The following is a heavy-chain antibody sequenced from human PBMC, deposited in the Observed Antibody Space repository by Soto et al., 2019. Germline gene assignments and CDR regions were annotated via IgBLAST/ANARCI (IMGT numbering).Heavy chain of an antibody. D-gene: IGHD6-13*01. CDR1: GGTFSSYT. CDR2: IIPILGIA. CDR3: ARTGYSSSWYPRGNWFDP. V-gene: IGHV1-69*02. Sequence: QVQLVQSGAEVKKPGSSVKVSCKASGGTFSSYTISWVRQAPGQGLEWMGRIIPILGIANYAQKFQGRVTITAEKSTSTAYMELSSLRSEATAVYYCARTGYSSSWYPRGNWFDPGGQGTLVTVSS. J-gene: IGHJ5*02.